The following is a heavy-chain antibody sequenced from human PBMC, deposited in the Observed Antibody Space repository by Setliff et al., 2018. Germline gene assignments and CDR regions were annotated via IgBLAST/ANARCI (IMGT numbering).Heavy chain of an antibody. V-gene: IGHV1-8*01. CDR1: GYTFTSYD. D-gene: IGHD1-7*01. J-gene: IGHJ4*02. Sequence: VASVKVSCKASGYTFTSYDINWVRQATGQGLEWMGWMNPNSGNTGYAQKFQGRVTMTRNTSISTAYMELSSLRSEDTAVYYCARYITGTTPADYWGQGTLVTVSS. CDR2: MNPNSGNT. CDR3: ARYITGTTPADY.